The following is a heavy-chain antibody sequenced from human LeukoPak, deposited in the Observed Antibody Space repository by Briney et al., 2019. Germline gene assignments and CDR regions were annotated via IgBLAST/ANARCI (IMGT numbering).Heavy chain of an antibody. V-gene: IGHV3-53*01. CDR2: IYSGGST. D-gene: IGHD5-12*01. Sequence: GGSLRLSWAATGLTLSSNYIGWVRHAPRNGLEWGSVIYSGGSTYYADCVKGRFTISRDNSKNTLYLQMNSLRAEDTAVYYCARDPPGAVRGYDSYWGQGTLVTVSS. CDR3: ARDPPGAVRGYDSY. J-gene: IGHJ4*02. CDR1: GLTLSSNY.